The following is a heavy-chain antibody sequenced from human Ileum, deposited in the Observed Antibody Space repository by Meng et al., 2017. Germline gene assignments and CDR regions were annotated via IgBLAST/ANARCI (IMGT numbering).Heavy chain of an antibody. V-gene: IGHV4-39*01. CDR1: SGSFTNNNYY. J-gene: IGHJ4*02. D-gene: IGHD4-17*01. CDR3: ARRAHYGDPPR. CDR2: IYYGGST. Sequence: QLRLQESGPGLVKPSETLSLTCSVSSGSFTNNNYYWVWIRRPPGKGLEWIGSIYYGGSTYYNPSLKSRVTISVDTSANQFSLKLISVTAADTAVYYCARRAHYGDPPRWGQGTLVTVPS.